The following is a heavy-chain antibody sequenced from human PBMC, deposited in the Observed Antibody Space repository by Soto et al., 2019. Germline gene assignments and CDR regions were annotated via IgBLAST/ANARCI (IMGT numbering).Heavy chain of an antibody. Sequence: GGSLRLSCASSGFTFSNYAVTWVRQAPGKGLEWVSTISGSGGSTYYADSVKGRFTISRDNSKNTLYLQMNSLRAEDTAVYYCAKDQGSSWYEIDYWGQGTLVTVS. V-gene: IGHV3-23*01. J-gene: IGHJ4*02. CDR2: ISGSGGST. CDR1: GFTFSNYA. CDR3: AKDQGSSWYEIDY. D-gene: IGHD6-13*01.